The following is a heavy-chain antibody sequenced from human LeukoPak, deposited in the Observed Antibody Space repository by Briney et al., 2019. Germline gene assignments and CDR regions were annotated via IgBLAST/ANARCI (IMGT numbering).Heavy chain of an antibody. Sequence: PSETLSLTCTVSGGSISSYYWSWIRQPPGKGLEWIGYIYYSGSGSTNYNPSLKGRVSISVDTPKNYFSLKLSSVTAADTAVYYCARRGGHGGSFDYWGQGTLVTVSS. V-gene: IGHV4-59*08. CDR2: IYYSGSGST. CDR1: GGSISSYY. CDR3: ARRGGHGGSFDY. D-gene: IGHD4-23*01. J-gene: IGHJ4*02.